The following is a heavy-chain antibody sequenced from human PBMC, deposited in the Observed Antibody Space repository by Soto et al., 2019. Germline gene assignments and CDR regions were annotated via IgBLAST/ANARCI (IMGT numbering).Heavy chain of an antibody. CDR3: ARRNDILTGYYEGYFDY. D-gene: IGHD3-9*01. Sequence: QLQLQESGPGLVKPSETLSLTCTVSGGSISSSSYYWGWIRQPPGKGLGWIGSIYYSGSTYYNPSLQSRVTISVATSKNQFSLKLSSVTAADTAVYYCARRNDILTGYYEGYFDYWGQGTLVTVSS. CDR2: IYYSGST. CDR1: GGSISSSSYY. V-gene: IGHV4-39*01. J-gene: IGHJ4*02.